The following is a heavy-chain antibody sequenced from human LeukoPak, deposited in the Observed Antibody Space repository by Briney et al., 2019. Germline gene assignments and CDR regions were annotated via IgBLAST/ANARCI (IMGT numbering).Heavy chain of an antibody. V-gene: IGHV4-4*07. CDR2: IHTSGGT. Sequence: SETLSLTCTVSGGSISSYYWSWIRQPAGKGLEWIGRIHTSGGTNYNPSLKSRVTISVDKSKNQVSLKLNSVIVADTAVYYCARVNSGYDSSLCYDPWGQGTLVTVSS. CDR1: GGSISSYY. D-gene: IGHD5-12*01. CDR3: ARVNSGYDSSLCYDP. J-gene: IGHJ5*02.